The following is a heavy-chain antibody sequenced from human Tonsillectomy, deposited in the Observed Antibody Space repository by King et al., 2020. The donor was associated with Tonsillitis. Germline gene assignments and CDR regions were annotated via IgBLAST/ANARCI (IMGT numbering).Heavy chain of an antibody. CDR2: IDWAGID. D-gene: IGHD6-19*01. CDR3: ARIFTSRTLVAGAGYYHGLDV. Sequence: LTLKESGPALLKPTQTLTLTCTVSGFSLTTTGMCVTWIRQPPGKALEWVALIDWAGIDFYNISLKPRLTISKDIPKNQVVLRMTYLDPVDTATYYCARIFTSRTLVAGAGYYHGLDVWGQGTTVTVSS. CDR1: GFSLTTTGMC. J-gene: IGHJ6*02. V-gene: IGHV2-70*13.